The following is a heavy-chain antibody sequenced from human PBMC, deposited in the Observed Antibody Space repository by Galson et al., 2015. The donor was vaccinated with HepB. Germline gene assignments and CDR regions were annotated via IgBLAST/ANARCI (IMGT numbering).Heavy chain of an antibody. J-gene: IGHJ3*01. D-gene: IGHD6-13*01. CDR1: GYTFTGHY. V-gene: IGHV1-2*02. CDR3: ARADSSTWYSELDF. CDR2: INPNSGDT. Sequence: SVKVSCKASGYTFTGHYMHWVRQAPGQGLEWMGWINPNSGDTNYAQKFQGRVTMTTDTSITTAYMELSSLRSDDTAVYFCARADSSTWYSELDFWGQGTMVSVSS.